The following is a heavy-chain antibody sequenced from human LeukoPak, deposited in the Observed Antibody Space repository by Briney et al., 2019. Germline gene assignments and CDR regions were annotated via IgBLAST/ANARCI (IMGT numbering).Heavy chain of an antibody. J-gene: IGHJ4*02. CDR3: AKAWGILDPFDH. CDR2: ISDSGGVT. Sequence: GGSLRLSCAASGFTVSNSAMGWVRQTPGKGLEWVTGISDSGGVTNYADSVKGRFTISRDTSKNTLYLQMNSLRAEDTAVYYCAKAWGILDPFDHWGQGTLVTVSS. CDR1: GFTVSNSA. V-gene: IGHV3-23*01. D-gene: IGHD6-13*01.